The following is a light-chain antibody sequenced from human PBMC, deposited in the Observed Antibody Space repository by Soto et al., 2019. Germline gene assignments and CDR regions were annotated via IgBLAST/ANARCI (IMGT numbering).Light chain of an antibody. V-gene: IGKV3-15*01. J-gene: IGKJ1*01. Sequence: EIVMTQSPATLSVSPGERATLSCRASQSVTSNLAWYQHKPGQAPRLLIYGASTRATGIPARFSGSGSGTEFTLTISSLQSEDLAVYYCQQYNNWGTFGQGTKVDIK. CDR3: QQYNNWGT. CDR1: QSVTSN. CDR2: GAS.